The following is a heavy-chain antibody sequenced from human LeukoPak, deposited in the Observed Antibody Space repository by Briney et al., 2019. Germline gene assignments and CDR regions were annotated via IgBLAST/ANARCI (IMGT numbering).Heavy chain of an antibody. J-gene: IGHJ4*02. CDR3: ARIPVDYYDSSGYSIYFDY. CDR1: GYSFTSYW. Sequence: GESLKISCKGSGYSFTSYWIAWVRQMPGKGLEWMGIIYPGDPDTRYSPSFQGQVTISADKSISTAYLQWSSLKASDTAMYYCARIPVDYYDSSGYSIYFDYWGQGTLVTVSS. V-gene: IGHV5-51*01. D-gene: IGHD3-22*01. CDR2: IYPGDPDT.